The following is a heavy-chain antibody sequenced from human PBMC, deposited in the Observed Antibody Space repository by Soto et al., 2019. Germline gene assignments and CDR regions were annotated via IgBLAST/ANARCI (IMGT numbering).Heavy chain of an antibody. J-gene: IGHJ5*02. Sequence: PSETLSLTCAVSGDSISGNNWWSWVRQAPGKGLEWIGEVYHSGTTTYNPSLKSRVTMSVDKSKNRFSLKMSSVTAADTAVYYCARVAVVAAAGSWFDPWGQGTLVTVSS. CDR3: ARVAVVAAAGSWFDP. CDR1: GDSISGNNW. V-gene: IGHV4-4*02. D-gene: IGHD6-13*01. CDR2: VYHSGTT.